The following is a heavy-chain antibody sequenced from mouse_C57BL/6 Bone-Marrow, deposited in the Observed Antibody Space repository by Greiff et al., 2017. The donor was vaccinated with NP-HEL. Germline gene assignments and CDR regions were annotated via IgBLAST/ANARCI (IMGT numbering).Heavy chain of an antibody. J-gene: IGHJ3*01. CDR1: GYTFTSYW. V-gene: IGHV1-59*01. CDR2: IDPSDSYT. Sequence: QVQLQQSGAELVRPGTSVKLSCKASGYTFTSYWMHWVKQRPGQGLEWIGVIDPSDSYTNYNQKFKGKATLTVDTSSSTAYMQLSSLTSEDSAVYYCARGVAYWGQGTLVTVSA. CDR3: ARGVAY.